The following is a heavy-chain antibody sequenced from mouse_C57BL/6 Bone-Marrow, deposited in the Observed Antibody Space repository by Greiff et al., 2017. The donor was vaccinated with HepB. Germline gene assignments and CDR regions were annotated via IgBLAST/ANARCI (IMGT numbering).Heavy chain of an antibody. CDR2: ISSGGDYI. J-gene: IGHJ1*03. Sequence: EVMLVESGEGLVKPGGSLKLSCAASGFTFSSYAMSWVRQTTGKRLEWVAYISSGGDYIYYADTVKGRFTISRDNARNTLYLQMSSLKSEDTAMYYCTTTVVASYWYFDVWGTGTTVTVSS. CDR1: GFTFSSYA. V-gene: IGHV5-9-1*02. D-gene: IGHD1-1*01. CDR3: TTTVVASYWYFDV.